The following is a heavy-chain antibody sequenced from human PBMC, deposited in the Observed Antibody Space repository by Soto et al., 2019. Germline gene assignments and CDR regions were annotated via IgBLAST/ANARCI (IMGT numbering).Heavy chain of an antibody. D-gene: IGHD3-3*01. CDR3: ARDFFNYDFWSGYYRPFDY. J-gene: IGHJ4*02. CDR2: ISAYNGNT. V-gene: IGHV1-18*01. CDR1: GYTFTSYG. Sequence: ASVKVSCKASGYTFTSYGISWVRQAPGQGLEWMGWISAYNGNTNYAQKLQGRVTMTTDTSTSTAYMELRSLRSDDTAVYYCARDFFNYDFWSGYYRPFDYWGQGTLVTVSS.